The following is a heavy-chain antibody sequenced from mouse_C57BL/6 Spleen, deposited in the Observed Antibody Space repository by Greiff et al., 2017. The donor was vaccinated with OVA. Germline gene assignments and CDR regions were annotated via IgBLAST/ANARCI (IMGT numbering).Heavy chain of an antibody. CDR1: GYAFTNYL. V-gene: IGHV1-54*01. D-gene: IGHD2-3*01. CDR2: INPGSGGT. CDR3: ARGDDGYPAWFAY. J-gene: IGHJ3*01. Sequence: QVQLQQSGAELVRPGTSVKVSCKASGYAFTNYLIEWVKQRPGQGLEWIGVINPGSGGTNYNEKFKGKATLTADKSSSTAYMQLSNLTSEDSAVYFGARGDDGYPAWFAYWGQGTLVTVSA.